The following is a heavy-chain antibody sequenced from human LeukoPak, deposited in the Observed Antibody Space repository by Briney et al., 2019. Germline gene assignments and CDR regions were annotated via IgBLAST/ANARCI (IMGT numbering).Heavy chain of an antibody. CDR3: ARGHVPAAMNYFDY. V-gene: IGHV1-69*13. Sequence: ASVKVSCKASGGTFSSYAISWVRQAPGQGLEWMGGIIPIFGTANYAQKFQGRVTITADESTSTAYMELSSLRSEDTAVYYRARGHVPAAMNYFDYWGQGTLVTVSS. CDR1: GGTFSSYA. D-gene: IGHD2-2*01. CDR2: IIPIFGTA. J-gene: IGHJ4*02.